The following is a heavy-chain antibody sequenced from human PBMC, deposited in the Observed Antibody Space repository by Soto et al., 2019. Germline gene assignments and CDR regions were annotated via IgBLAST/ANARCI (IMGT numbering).Heavy chain of an antibody. CDR2: IIPIFGTA. V-gene: IGHV1-69*13. CDR3: AAYLGGHIYGLARH. CDR1: GGTCSSYA. J-gene: IGHJ4*02. D-gene: IGHD4-17*01. Sequence: SVKVSCKASGGTCSSYAISWVRQAPGQGLEWMGGIIPIFGTANYAQKFQGRVTITADESTSTAYMELTSLRPEDTAVYYCAAYLGGHIYGLARHCGQGRLVTVSS.